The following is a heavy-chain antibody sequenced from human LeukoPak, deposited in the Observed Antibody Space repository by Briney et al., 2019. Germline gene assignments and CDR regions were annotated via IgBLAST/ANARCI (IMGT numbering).Heavy chain of an antibody. V-gene: IGHV1-18*01. CDR3: ARVGVGVAAVSPEPLSSVLDV. CDR1: GYTFTSYG. CDR2: ISAYNGNT. J-gene: IGHJ6*02. D-gene: IGHD6-13*01. Sequence: ASVKVSCKASGYTFTSYGISWVRQAPGQGLEWMGWISAYNGNTNYAQKLQGRVTMTTDTSTSTAYMELRSLRSDDTAVYYCARVGVGVAAVSPEPLSSVLDVWGQGTTVTVSS.